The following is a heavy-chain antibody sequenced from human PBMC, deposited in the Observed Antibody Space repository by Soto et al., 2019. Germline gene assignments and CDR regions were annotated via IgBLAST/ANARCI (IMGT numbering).Heavy chain of an antibody. CDR3: EIPSLWFGELLSSSFND. J-gene: IGHJ4*02. CDR2: IIPILGIA. CDR1: GGTFSSYT. V-gene: IGHV1-69*02. D-gene: IGHD3-10*01. Sequence: SVKVSCKASGGTFSSYTISWVRQAPGQGLEWMGRIIPILGIANYAQKFQGRVTITADKSTSTAYMELSSLRSEDTAVYYCEIPSLWFGELLSSSFNDWGQGTLVTVSS.